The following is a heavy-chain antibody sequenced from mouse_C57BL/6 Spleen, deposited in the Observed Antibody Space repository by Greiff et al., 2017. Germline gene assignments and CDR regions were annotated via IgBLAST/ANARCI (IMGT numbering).Heavy chain of an antibody. CDR3: ARIYYGNSRDYYAMDY. CDR2: ILTGGGT. D-gene: IGHD2-1*01. CDR1: GFSLTSYA. V-gene: IGHV2-9-1*01. Sequence: QVQLKESGPGLVAPSQSLSITCTVSGFSLTSYAISWVRQPPGKGLEWLGVILTGGGTNYNSALKSRLSISKDNSKSQVFLKMNSLQTDDTARYYCARIYYGNSRDYYAMDYWGQGTSVTVSS. J-gene: IGHJ4*01.